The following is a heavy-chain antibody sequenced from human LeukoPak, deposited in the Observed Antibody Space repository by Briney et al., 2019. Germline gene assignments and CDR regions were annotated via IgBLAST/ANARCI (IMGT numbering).Heavy chain of an antibody. V-gene: IGHV4-59*01. CDR3: ARDGGEYFDY. J-gene: IGHJ4*02. D-gene: IGHD2-15*01. CDR1: GGSISSYY. Sequence: SETLSLTCTVSGGSISSYYWGWVRQPPGKGLEWIGYIYYSGSTNYNPSLKSRVTISLDTSKNQFSLKLSAVTAADTAVYYCARDGGEYFDYWGQGTLVSVSS. CDR2: IYYSGST.